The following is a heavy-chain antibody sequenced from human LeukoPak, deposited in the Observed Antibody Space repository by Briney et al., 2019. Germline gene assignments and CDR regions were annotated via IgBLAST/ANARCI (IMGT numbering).Heavy chain of an antibody. CDR3: ARGYKYYDILTGYTFYYYYMDV. V-gene: IGHV4-38-2*02. Sequence: SETLSLTCTVSGSSLSSDYYWGWIRQPPGKGLEWIGSMYHTGNTYYKSSLKSRVSISLDTFKNQFSLRLSSVTAADTAVYYCARGYKYYDILTGYTFYYYYMDVWGKGTTVTISS. CDR1: GSSLSSDYY. CDR2: MYHTGNT. D-gene: IGHD3-9*01. J-gene: IGHJ6*03.